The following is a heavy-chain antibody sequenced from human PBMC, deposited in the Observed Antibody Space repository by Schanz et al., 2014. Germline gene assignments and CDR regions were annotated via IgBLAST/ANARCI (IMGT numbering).Heavy chain of an antibody. Sequence: EMQLLESGGGLVQPGGSLRLSCAASGFTFSNFAMTWVRQAPGKGLEWLSTISGSAISTFYADSVKGRFSISRDNSRNTLFLHLNALRAEDTAMYYCARDKGGYYPFDYWGQGTLVTVSS. D-gene: IGHD3-3*01. CDR1: GFTFSNFA. CDR2: ISGSAIST. J-gene: IGHJ4*02. CDR3: ARDKGGYYPFDY. V-gene: IGHV3-23*01.